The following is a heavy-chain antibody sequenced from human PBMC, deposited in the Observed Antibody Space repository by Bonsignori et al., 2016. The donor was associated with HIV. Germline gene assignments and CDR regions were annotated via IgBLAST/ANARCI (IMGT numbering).Heavy chain of an antibody. Sequence: GGSLRLSCEASGFTFNNFGMHWVRQAPGKGLEWVSFISYDGSNEAYADSVKGRFSISRDNFMNTLNLQMNRLRSEDTAVYYCAKDQWAFRSGLSVDYWGRGTLVTVSS. CDR3: AKDQWAFRSGLSVDY. D-gene: IGHD3-3*01. CDR1: GFTFNNFG. V-gene: IGHV3-30*02. J-gene: IGHJ4*02. CDR2: ISYDGSNE.